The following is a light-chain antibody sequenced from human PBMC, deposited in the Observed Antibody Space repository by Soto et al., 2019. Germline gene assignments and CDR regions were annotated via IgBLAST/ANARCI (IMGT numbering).Light chain of an antibody. J-gene: IGLJ2*01. CDR3: QVWDSSTVV. Sequence: SSELTQPLSVSVALGQTARIICGGNNIGSKNVHWYQQKPGQAPVLVIYRDTNRPSGIPERFSGSNSGNTATLAISRAQAGDEADYYCQVWDSSTVVFGGGTKVTVL. V-gene: IGLV3-9*01. CDR2: RDT. CDR1: NIGSKN.